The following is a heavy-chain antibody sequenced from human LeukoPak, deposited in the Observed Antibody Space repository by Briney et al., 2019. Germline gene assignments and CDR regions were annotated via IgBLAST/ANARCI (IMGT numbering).Heavy chain of an antibody. Sequence: SETLSLTCSVSGVSISSYYWSWIRQPPGKGLEWIGRVYASGGTGYNPSLKSRVTMSADTSKRQFSLKLSSVTAAGTAVYYCATGSGYYRGAEYFEYWGQGTLVTVSS. V-gene: IGHV4-4*07. CDR2: VYASGGT. CDR3: ATGSGYYRGAEYFEY. J-gene: IGHJ1*01. CDR1: GVSISSYY. D-gene: IGHD3-22*01.